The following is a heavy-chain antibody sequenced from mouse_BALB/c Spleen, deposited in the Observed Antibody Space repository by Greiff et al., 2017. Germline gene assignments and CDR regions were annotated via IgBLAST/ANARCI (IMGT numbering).Heavy chain of an antibody. CDR1: GFTFSSYA. J-gene: IGHJ1*01. D-gene: IGHD1-1*01. CDR3: ARAITTVEGWYFDV. V-gene: IGHV5-6-5*01. Sequence: EVQVVESGGGLVKPGGSLKLSCAASGFTFSSYAMSWVRQTPEKRLEWVASISSGGSTYYPDSVKGRFTISRDNARNILYLQMSSLRSEDTAMYYCARAITTVEGWYFDVWGAGTTVTVSS. CDR2: ISSGGST.